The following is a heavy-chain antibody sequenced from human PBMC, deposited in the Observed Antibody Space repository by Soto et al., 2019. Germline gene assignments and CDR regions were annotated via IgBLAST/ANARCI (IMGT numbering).Heavy chain of an antibody. V-gene: IGHV1-46*01. J-gene: IGHJ6*02. D-gene: IGHD2-2*01. CDR3: ARVPYCSSTSCYRYYYYGMDV. CDR1: GYTFTSYY. Sequence: GSAQVSGKASGYTFTSYYMHCVLHPPGQELELMGINNTSGGSTGYAQTFQGRVTLTKDTSTSTIYMELSSLRCEDTAVYYCARVPYCSSTSCYRYYYYGMDVWGQGTTVTVSS. CDR2: NNTSGGST.